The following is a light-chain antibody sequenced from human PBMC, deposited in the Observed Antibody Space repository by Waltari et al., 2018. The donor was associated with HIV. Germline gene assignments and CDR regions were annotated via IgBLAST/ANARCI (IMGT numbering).Light chain of an antibody. Sequence: QSALTQPASVSGSPGQSITIPCTGTSSDVGGYNLVSWYQQHPGKAPKFMISAVSKRPSGVSNRFSGSKSGNTDSLTISGLQAEDEADYYCCAYAGSTTYVIFGGGTKLTVL. J-gene: IGLJ2*01. V-gene: IGLV2-23*02. CDR1: SSDVGGYNL. CDR3: CAYAGSTTYVI. CDR2: AVS.